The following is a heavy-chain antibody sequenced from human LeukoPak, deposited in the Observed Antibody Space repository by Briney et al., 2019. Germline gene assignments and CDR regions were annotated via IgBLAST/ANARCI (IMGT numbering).Heavy chain of an antibody. V-gene: IGHV3-21*01. J-gene: IGHJ4*02. CDR3: ARLNSGSTSYYFDY. D-gene: IGHD6-19*01. Sequence: GGSLRLSCAASGFTFSSYSINWVRQAPGKGLEWVSSISNIGTYIYYADSLKGRFTISRDNAKNSVYLQMNSLRAEDTAMYYCARLNSGSTSYYFDYWGQGTLVTVSS. CDR2: ISNIGTYI. CDR1: GFTFSSYS.